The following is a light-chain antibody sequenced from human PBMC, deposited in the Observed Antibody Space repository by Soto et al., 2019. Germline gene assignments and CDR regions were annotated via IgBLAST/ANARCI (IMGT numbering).Light chain of an antibody. CDR3: QQSYSTPPIT. Sequence: DIEVTQSPSTLSASVGDSVAISCRASQSISSWLAWYQQKPGKAPKLLIYKASSLESGVPSRFSGSGSGTDFTLTISSLQPEDFATYYCQQSYSTPPITFGQGTRLE. J-gene: IGKJ5*01. CDR1: QSISSW. V-gene: IGKV1-5*03. CDR2: KAS.